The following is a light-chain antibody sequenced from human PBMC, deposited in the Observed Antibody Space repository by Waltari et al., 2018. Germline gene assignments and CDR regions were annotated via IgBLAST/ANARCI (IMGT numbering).Light chain of an antibody. CDR2: EDT. CDR3: QSYDSNNPVV. Sequence: NFMLTQPHSVSESPGKTVTISCTRSSGSIASNYVQWSQQRPGSAPTTVIYEDTQRPPGVPGRFSGSIDSSTNSAALTISGLKTEDEADCYCQSYDSNNPVVFGGGTKLTVL. V-gene: IGLV6-57*04. CDR1: SGSIASNY. J-gene: IGLJ2*01.